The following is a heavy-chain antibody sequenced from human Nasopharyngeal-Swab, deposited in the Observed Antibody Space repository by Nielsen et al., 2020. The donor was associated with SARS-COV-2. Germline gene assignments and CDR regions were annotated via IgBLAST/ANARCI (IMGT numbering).Heavy chain of an antibody. CDR3: ARVQPHQEIESGSSSGMFDS. D-gene: IGHD6-6*01. J-gene: IGHJ4*02. CDR2: ISPNGHST. Sequence: WIRQPPGKGLEYVSPISPNGHSTYYADSLRGRFTISRDNSKNTLYLQMGSLRAEDMAVYYCARVQPHQEIESGSSSGMFDSWGQGTLVTVSS. V-gene: IGHV3-64*02.